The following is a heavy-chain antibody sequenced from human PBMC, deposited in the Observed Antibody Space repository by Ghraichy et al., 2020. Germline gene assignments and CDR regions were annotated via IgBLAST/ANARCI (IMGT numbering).Heavy chain of an antibody. D-gene: IGHD6-6*01. Sequence: ASVKVSCKASGYTFTGYYMHWVRQAPGQGLEWMGWINPNSGGTNYAQKFQGRVTMTRDTSISTAYMELSRLRSDDTAVYYCARDQGRAARPHYYYGMDVWGQGTTVTVSS. CDR3: ARDQGRAARPHYYYGMDV. CDR2: INPNSGGT. CDR1: GYTFTGYY. J-gene: IGHJ6*02. V-gene: IGHV1-2*02.